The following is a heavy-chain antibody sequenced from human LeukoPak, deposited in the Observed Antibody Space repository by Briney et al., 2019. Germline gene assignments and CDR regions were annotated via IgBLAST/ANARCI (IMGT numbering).Heavy chain of an antibody. CDR1: GGSISSYY. Sequence: SETLSLTCTVSGGSISSYYWSWIRQPPGKGLEWIGYIYYSGSTNYNPSLKSRVTISVDTPKNQFSLKLSSVTAADTAVYYCARDGYGSGTSHDYYYYYYMDVWGKGTTVTVSS. CDR2: IYYSGST. V-gene: IGHV4-59*01. J-gene: IGHJ6*03. D-gene: IGHD3-10*01. CDR3: ARDGYGSGTSHDYYYYYYMDV.